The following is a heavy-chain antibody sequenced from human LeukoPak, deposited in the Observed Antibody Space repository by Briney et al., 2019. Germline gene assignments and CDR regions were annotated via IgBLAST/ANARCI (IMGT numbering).Heavy chain of an antibody. D-gene: IGHD3-22*01. CDR1: GYTFTSYD. CDR3: ARGRSYYYDSSGYDDAFDI. J-gene: IGHJ3*02. Sequence: ASVKVSCKASGYTFTSYDINWVRQATGQGLEWMGWMNPNSGNTGYAQKFQGRVTMTRNTSISTAYMELSSLRSEDTAVYYCARGRSYYYDSSGYDDAFDIWGQGTMVTVSS. V-gene: IGHV1-8*01. CDR2: MNPNSGNT.